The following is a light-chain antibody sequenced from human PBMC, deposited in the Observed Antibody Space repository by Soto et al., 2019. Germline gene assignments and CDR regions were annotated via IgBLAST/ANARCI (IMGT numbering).Light chain of an antibody. J-gene: IGLJ1*01. Sequence: QSALTQPRSVSGSPGQSVTISCTGTSSDVGCYNYVTWYQQHPGKAPKVMIYDVSKRPSGVPDRFSGSKSGNTASLTISGLQAEDEADYYCCSHAGSYTYVFGTGTKLTVL. V-gene: IGLV2-11*01. CDR1: SSDVGCYNY. CDR3: CSHAGSYTYV. CDR2: DVS.